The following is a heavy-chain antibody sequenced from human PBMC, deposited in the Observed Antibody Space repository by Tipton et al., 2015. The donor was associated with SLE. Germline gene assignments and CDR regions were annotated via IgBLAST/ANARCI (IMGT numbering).Heavy chain of an antibody. V-gene: IGHV3-74*01. CDR1: GFTFSSYR. CDR2: INSDGSIT. CDR3: AREWELVRLYHYYYGMDV. J-gene: IGHJ6*02. D-gene: IGHD1-26*01. Sequence: LRLSCAGSGFTFSSYRMHWVRQAPGKGLVWVSRINSDGSITGYADSVKGRFTISRDNAKNTLYLQMNSLRAEDTAVYYCAREWELVRLYHYYYGMDVWGQGTTVTVSS.